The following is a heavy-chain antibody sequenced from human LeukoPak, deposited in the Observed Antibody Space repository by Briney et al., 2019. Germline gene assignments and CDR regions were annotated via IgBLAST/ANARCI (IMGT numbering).Heavy chain of an antibody. V-gene: IGHV1-18*04. D-gene: IGHD3-22*01. J-gene: IGHJ4*02. CDR2: ISGDNGNT. CDR1: GYTFTNYW. Sequence: GESLKISCKGSGYTFTNYWIGWVRQAPGQGLEWMGWISGDNGNTYYAQKLQGRVTMTTDTSTSTAYMELRSLRSDDTAVYYCARDCDRSGYYCYWSQGTLVTVSS. CDR3: ARDCDRSGYYCY.